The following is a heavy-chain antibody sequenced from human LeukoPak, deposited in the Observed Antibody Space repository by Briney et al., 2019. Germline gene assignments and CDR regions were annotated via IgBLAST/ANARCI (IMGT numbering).Heavy chain of an antibody. CDR2: IYYSGST. CDR1: GGSISSYY. Sequence: SETLSLTCTVSGGSISSYYWSWIRQPPGKGLEWIGYIYYSGSTNYNPSLKSRVTISVDTSKNQFSLKLSSVTAADTAVYYCARDHGYSGYGFDYWGQGTLVTVSS. V-gene: IGHV4-59*01. J-gene: IGHJ4*02. D-gene: IGHD5-12*01. CDR3: ARDHGYSGYGFDY.